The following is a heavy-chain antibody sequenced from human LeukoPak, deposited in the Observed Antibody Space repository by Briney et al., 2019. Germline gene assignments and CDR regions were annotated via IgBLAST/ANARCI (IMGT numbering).Heavy chain of an antibody. CDR3: ARPRTYYDFWSGPGV. Sequence: PGGSLRLSCAASGFTFSSYWMSWVRQAPGKGLEWVANIKQDGSEKYYVDSVKGRFTISRDNAKNSLYLQMNSLRAEDTAVYYCARPRTYYDFWSGPGVWGKGTTVSISS. CDR2: IKQDGSEK. V-gene: IGHV3-7*01. J-gene: IGHJ6*04. CDR1: GFTFSSYW. D-gene: IGHD3-3*01.